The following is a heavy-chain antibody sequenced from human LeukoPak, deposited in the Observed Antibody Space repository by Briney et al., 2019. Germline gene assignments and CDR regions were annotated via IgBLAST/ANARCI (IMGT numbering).Heavy chain of an antibody. CDR3: ARVYYYGSGSYYPLYYMDV. Sequence: GGSLRLSCAASGFTFSSYEMNWVRQAPGRGLEWVSYISSSGSTIYYADSVKGRFTISRDNAKNSLYLQMNSLRAEDTAVYYCARVYYYGSGSYYPLYYMDVWGKGTTVTISS. CDR2: ISSSGSTI. J-gene: IGHJ6*03. CDR1: GFTFSSYE. V-gene: IGHV3-48*03. D-gene: IGHD3-10*01.